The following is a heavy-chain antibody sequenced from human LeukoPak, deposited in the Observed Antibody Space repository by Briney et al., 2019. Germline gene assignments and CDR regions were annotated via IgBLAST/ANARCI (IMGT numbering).Heavy chain of an antibody. CDR3: ARDRAYSTHDY. Sequence: PGGSLRPSCAASGFTFSRSWMTWVRQAPGKGLEWVGNINERGSEKYLVDSVEGRFTISRDNAKSSVYLQMNSLRGEDTAIYYCARDRAYSTHDYWGQGTLVTVAS. CDR2: INERGSEK. J-gene: IGHJ4*02. V-gene: IGHV3-7*01. CDR1: GFTFSRSW. D-gene: IGHD6-13*01.